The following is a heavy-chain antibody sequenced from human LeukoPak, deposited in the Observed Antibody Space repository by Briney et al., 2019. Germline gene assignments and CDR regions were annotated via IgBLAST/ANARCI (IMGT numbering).Heavy chain of an antibody. CDR3: ARASDSSGSYSGGHI. CDR1: GGSIANYF. V-gene: IGHV4-59*01. D-gene: IGHD6-19*01. J-gene: IGHJ3*02. CDR2: VYSDGST. Sequence: NPSETLSLTCTVSGGSIANYFWSWIRQSPGKRLEWIGYVYSDGSTKYKSSLKSRVTISVDMSKNQFSLKLSSVTAADTAVYYCARASDSSGSYSGGHIWGQGTMVTVSS.